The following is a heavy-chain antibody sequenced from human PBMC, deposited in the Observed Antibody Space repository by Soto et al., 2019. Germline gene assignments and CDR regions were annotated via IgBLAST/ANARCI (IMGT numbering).Heavy chain of an antibody. CDR1: GGSISSSSYY. D-gene: IGHD3-3*01. CDR3: ARHRSSITICGVVNPPDMDV. J-gene: IGHJ6*02. V-gene: IGHV4-39*01. Sequence: SETLSLTCTVSGGSISSSSYYWGWIRQPPGKGLEWIGSIYYSGSTYYNPSLKSRVTISVDTSKNQFSLKLSSVTAADTAVYYCARHRSSITICGVVNPPDMDVWGQGTTVTVSS. CDR2: IYYSGST.